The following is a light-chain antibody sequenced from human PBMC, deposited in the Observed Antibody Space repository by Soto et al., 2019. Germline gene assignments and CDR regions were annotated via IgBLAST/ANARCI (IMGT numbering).Light chain of an antibody. J-gene: IGLJ2*01. CDR3: QSYDSILDASRWF. CDR1: SSNIGAGFA. CDR2: GNT. Sequence: QSVLTHPPSVSGAPGQSVTGSCTGSSSNIGAGFAVHWYQQLPGAAPRVLIYGNTNRPSGVPDRFSGSKYSTSPSLDITGLRAEDGAYYYCQSYDSILDASRWFLGGGT. V-gene: IGLV1-40*01.